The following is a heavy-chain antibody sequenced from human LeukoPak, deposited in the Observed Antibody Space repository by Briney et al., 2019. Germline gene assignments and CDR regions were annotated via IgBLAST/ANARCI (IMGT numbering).Heavy chain of an antibody. J-gene: IGHJ6*02. D-gene: IGHD2-15*01. Sequence: GGSLRLSCAASGFTFSNNAMSWVRQAPGKGLEWVSGFSGTGGSTDYADSVKGRFTISRDNSKNTLYLHINSLRDEDTAVYYCAKAKVATYYYYGLDVWGQGTTVTVSS. CDR1: GFTFSNNA. V-gene: IGHV3-23*01. CDR2: FSGTGGST. CDR3: AKAKVATYYYYGLDV.